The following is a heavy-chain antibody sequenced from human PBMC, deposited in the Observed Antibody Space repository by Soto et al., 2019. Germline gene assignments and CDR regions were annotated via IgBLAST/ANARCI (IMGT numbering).Heavy chain of an antibody. Sequence: GGSLRLSCEASGFTFSDYTMNWVRQIPGKGLQWVSGIFGTGGGIQYADSVRGRFTVSRDNSKNTVYLQMDSLRVEDTAVYYCAKDPIARNGIWEPPDLWGQGTEVTVSS. J-gene: IGHJ3*01. V-gene: IGHV3-23*01. D-gene: IGHD2-8*01. CDR3: AKDPIARNGIWEPPDL. CDR1: GFTFSDYT. CDR2: IFGTGGGI.